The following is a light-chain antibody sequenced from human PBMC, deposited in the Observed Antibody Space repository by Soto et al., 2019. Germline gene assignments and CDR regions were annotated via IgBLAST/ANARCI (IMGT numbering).Light chain of an antibody. Sequence: ELTQSARTRSLSAGGVAIGCRRTSQSFNSIYLAWYQQKPGQAPRLLIYGASSRATGIPDRFSGSGSGTDFTLTIIRLEREAFAVYYCQQYGSSVTVGPGTKVDIK. CDR2: GAS. V-gene: IGKV3-20*01. CDR3: QQYGSSVT. CDR1: QSFNSIY. J-gene: IGKJ3*01.